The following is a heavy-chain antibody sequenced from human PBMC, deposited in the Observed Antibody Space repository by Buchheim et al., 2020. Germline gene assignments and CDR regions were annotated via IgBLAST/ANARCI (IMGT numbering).Heavy chain of an antibody. J-gene: IGHJ4*02. CDR1: GYTFTTFG. CDR3: ARSGHAFMFGGAIGSTSASDY. D-gene: IGHD3-16*02. V-gene: IGHV1-18*01. CDR2: ISTYDGNR. Sequence: QVQVVQSGAEVKKPGASVKVSCKATGYTFTTFGISWIRQAPGQGLEWMGWISTYDGNRDYAQKFQGRVTMTTDTFTNTASMELRNLRSDDTAVYYCARSGHAFMFGGAIGSTSASDYWGQGTL.